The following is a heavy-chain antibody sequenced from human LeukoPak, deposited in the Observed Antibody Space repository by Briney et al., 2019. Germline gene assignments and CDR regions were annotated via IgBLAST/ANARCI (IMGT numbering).Heavy chain of an antibody. J-gene: IGHJ5*02. CDR3: ARYFDFWSGYPNWLDP. Sequence: SETLSLTCVVSGSSIRSRYYWGWIRQPPGGGLEWIGIISDRGGTYYNSSLRSRVNISVDMSKNQFSLTLRSVTAADTAIYFCARYFDFWSGYPNWLDPWGQGMLVIVSA. V-gene: IGHV4-38-2*01. D-gene: IGHD3-3*01. CDR2: ISDRGGT. CDR1: GSSIRSRYY.